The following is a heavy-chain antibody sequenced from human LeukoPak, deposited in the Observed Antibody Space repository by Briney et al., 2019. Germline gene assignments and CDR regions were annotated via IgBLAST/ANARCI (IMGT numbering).Heavy chain of an antibody. CDR2: IYYSGST. CDR3: ASHYYRSGSSFDY. D-gene: IGHD3-10*01. CDR1: GGSISNYY. Sequence: SETLSLTCNVSGGSISNYYWSWIRQPPGKGLEWVGYIYYSGSTNYNPSLKSRVTISVDTSKNQFSLKLSSVTAADMAVYYCASHYYRSGSSFDYWGQGTLVTVSS. J-gene: IGHJ4*02. V-gene: IGHV4-59*08.